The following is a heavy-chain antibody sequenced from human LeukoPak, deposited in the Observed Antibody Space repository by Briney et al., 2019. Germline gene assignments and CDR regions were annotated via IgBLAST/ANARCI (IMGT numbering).Heavy chain of an antibody. Sequence: PGGSLRLSCAASGLTFSSSWMNWVRQAPGKRLEWVANINPAGSQKNHVDSVKGRFTISRDNAMNSVFLQIDSLRAEDTGVYYCARYSGSFPGWLDPWGQGTLVAVSS. D-gene: IGHD1-26*01. CDR1: GLTFSSSW. CDR2: INPAGSQK. CDR3: ARYSGSFPGWLDP. J-gene: IGHJ5*02. V-gene: IGHV3-7*01.